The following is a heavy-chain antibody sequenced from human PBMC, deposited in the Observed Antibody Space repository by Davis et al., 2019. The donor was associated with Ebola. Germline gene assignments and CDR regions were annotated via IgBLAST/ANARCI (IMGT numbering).Heavy chain of an antibody. CDR1: GGSISSYY. J-gene: IGHJ4*02. V-gene: IGHV4-59*01. D-gene: IGHD3-3*01. Sequence: PSETLSLTCTVSGGSISSYYWSWIRQPPGKGLEWIGYIYNSGSTNYNPSLKSRVTISVDTSKNQFSLKLSSVTAADTAVYYCARGGGYDFWSGYYPFDYWGQGTLVTVSS. CDR2: IYNSGST. CDR3: ARGGGYDFWSGYYPFDY.